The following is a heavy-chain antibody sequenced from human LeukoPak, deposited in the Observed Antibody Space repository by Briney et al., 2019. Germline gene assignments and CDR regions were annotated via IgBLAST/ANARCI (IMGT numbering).Heavy chain of an antibody. J-gene: IGHJ4*02. V-gene: IGHV3-33*01. CDR1: GFTFNNYA. Sequence: PGGSLRLSCVASGFTFNNYAMHWVRQAPGQGLEWVAVIWYDGSNKFYADSVKGRFTISRDNSKNTLYVQMHSLRAEDTAVYYCTTPGSGSYHGTYFFHYWGQGTLVTVSS. D-gene: IGHD1-26*01. CDR3: TTPGSGSYHGTYFFHY. CDR2: IWYDGSNK.